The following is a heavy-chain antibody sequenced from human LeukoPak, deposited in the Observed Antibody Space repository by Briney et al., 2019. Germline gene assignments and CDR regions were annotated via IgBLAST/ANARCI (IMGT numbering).Heavy chain of an antibody. CDR2: ISSSSSYI. CDR1: GFTFSSYS. CDR3: ARDGLGHNYFDY. V-gene: IGHV3-21*01. J-gene: IGHJ4*02. Sequence: GGSLRLSCAASGFTFSSYSMNWVRQAPGTGLEWVSSISSSSSYIYYADSVKGRFTISRDNAKNSLYLQMNSLRAEDTAVYYCARDGLGHNYFDYWGQGTLVTVSS. D-gene: IGHD6-19*01.